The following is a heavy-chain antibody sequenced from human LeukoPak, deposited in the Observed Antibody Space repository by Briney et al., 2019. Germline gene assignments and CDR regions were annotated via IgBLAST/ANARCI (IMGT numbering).Heavy chain of an antibody. D-gene: IGHD3-10*01. CDR3: ARGHYRSGLGY. CDR2: INHSGST. CDR1: GGTFSGYY. V-gene: IGHV4-34*01. Sequence: SETLSLTCAVYGGTFSGYYRSWIRQPPGKGLEWIGEINHSGSTNYNPSLKSRVTISVDTSKNQFSLKLSSVTAADTAVYYCARGHYRSGLGYWGQGTLVTVSS. J-gene: IGHJ4*02.